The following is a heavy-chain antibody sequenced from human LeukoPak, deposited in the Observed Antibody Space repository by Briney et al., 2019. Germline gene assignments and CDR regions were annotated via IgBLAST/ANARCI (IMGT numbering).Heavy chain of an antibody. CDR1: GFTFSSYG. D-gene: IGHD3-3*01. Sequence: GRSLRLSCAASGFTFSSYGMHWVRQAPGKGLEWVAVISYDGSNKYYADSVKGRFTISRDNSKNTLYLQMNSLRAEDTAVYYCAKVAGITIFGVVIMDYYFDYWGQGTLATVSS. V-gene: IGHV3-30*18. CDR2: ISYDGSNK. CDR3: AKVAGITIFGVVIMDYYFDY. J-gene: IGHJ4*02.